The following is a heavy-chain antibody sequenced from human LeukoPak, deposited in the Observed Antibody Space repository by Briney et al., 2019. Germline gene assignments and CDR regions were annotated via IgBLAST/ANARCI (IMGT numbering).Heavy chain of an antibody. CDR2: SSSSGGTI. J-gene: IGHJ3*02. CDR3: ARAQGAMTTGRAFDI. CDR1: GFTFSDYY. Sequence: PGGSLRLSCAASGFTFSDYYMSWIRQAPGKGLEWVSYSSSSGGTIYYADSVKGRFTIFRDNAKNSLYLQMNSLGAEDTAVYYCARAQGAMTTGRAFDIWGQGTMVTVSS. D-gene: IGHD4-17*01. V-gene: IGHV3-11*01.